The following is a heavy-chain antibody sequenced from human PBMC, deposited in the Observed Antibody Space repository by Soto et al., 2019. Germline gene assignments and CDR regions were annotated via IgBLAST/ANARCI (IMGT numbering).Heavy chain of an antibody. V-gene: IGHV3-21*01. Sequence: EVQLVESGGGLVKPGGSLRLSCVASAFTFNNFPMHWVRQAPGKGLQWLASITTPSTYKYYADSVKGRFSITMDNAKNSLYLELTNLRTEDTAVYYCEREKCRSTSCNHGMDVWGLGTTVTVSS. J-gene: IGHJ6*02. D-gene: IGHD2-2*01. CDR3: EREKCRSTSCNHGMDV. CDR1: AFTFNNFP. CDR2: ITTPSTYK.